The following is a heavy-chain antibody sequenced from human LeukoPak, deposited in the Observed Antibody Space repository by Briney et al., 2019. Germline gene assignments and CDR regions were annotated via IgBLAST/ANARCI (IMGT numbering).Heavy chain of an antibody. J-gene: IGHJ5*02. Sequence: GASVKVSCKASGYTFTGYYMHWVRQAPGQGLEWMGWINPNSGGTNYAQKFQGRVTMTRDTSISTAYMELSRLRSDDTAVYYCARNIAAAGNDWFDPWGQGTLVTVSS. CDR2: INPNSGGT. CDR1: GYTFTGYY. CDR3: ARNIAAAGNDWFDP. V-gene: IGHV1-2*02. D-gene: IGHD6-13*01.